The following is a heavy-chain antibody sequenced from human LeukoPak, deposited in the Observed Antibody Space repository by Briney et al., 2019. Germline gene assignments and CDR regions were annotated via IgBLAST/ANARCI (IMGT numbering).Heavy chain of an antibody. Sequence: HPGGSLRLSCAASGFTFSSYGMRWVRQAPGKGLEWVAVIWYDGSNKYYADSVKGRFTISRDNSKCTLYLQMSSLRAEDTAVYYCASGYYDSRLDYWGQGTLVTVSS. CDR3: ASGYYDSRLDY. CDR1: GFTFSSYG. J-gene: IGHJ4*02. V-gene: IGHV3-33*01. D-gene: IGHD3-22*01. CDR2: IWYDGSNK.